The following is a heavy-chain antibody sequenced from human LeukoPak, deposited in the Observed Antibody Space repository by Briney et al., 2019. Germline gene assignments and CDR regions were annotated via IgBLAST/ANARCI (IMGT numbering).Heavy chain of an antibody. CDR1: GFTFSSFW. D-gene: IGHD2-21*02. CDR3: AKGHIVVVTAIRGGIDY. Sequence: GGSLRLSCAASGFTFSSFWMHWVRQAPGKGLVWVSRINSDGYSISYADPVKGRFTISRDNSKNTLYLQMNSLRAEDTAVYYCAKGHIVVVTAIRGGIDYWGQGTLVTVSS. CDR2: INSDGYSI. J-gene: IGHJ4*02. V-gene: IGHV3-74*01.